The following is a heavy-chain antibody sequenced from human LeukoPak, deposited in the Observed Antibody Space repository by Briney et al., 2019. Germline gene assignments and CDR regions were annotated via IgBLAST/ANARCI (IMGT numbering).Heavy chain of an antibody. J-gene: IGHJ4*02. D-gene: IGHD3-10*01. CDR2: ISGSGGST. Sequence: PGGSLRLSCAASGFTFSSYAMSWVRQAPGKGLEWVSAISGSGGSTYYADSVKGRFTISRDSSKNTLYLQMNSLRAEDTAVYYCAKANTPMVRGVSPFDYWGQGTLVTVSS. CDR1: GFTFSSYA. CDR3: AKANTPMVRGVSPFDY. V-gene: IGHV3-23*01.